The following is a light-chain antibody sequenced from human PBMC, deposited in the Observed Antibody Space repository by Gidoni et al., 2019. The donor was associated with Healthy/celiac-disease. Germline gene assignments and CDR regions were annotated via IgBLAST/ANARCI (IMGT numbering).Light chain of an antibody. CDR3: QVWDSSSREVV. J-gene: IGLJ2*01. CDR2: DDS. V-gene: IGLV3-21*02. CDR1: NIWC. Sequence: SYVLTQPPSVSVAPGQTARITCGGNNIWCMCLAEEPVLVVYDDSDRPSGIPERFSGSNSGNTATLTISRVEAGDEADYYCQVWDSSSREVVFGGGTKLTVL.